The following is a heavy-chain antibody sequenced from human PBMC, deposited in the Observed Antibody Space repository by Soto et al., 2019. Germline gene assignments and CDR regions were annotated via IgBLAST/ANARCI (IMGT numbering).Heavy chain of an antibody. CDR2: IYDSGST. Sequence: SETLSLTCTVSGGSISGRYWSWIRQPPGRGLEWIGYIYDSGSTNYNPSLKSRVTISVDTSKNQFSLNLTSVTAADTAVYYCARQGSNYGPYYYYYMDVWGKGTTVTVSS. CDR3: ARQGSNYGPYYYYYMDV. D-gene: IGHD4-4*01. V-gene: IGHV4-59*08. CDR1: GGSISGRY. J-gene: IGHJ6*03.